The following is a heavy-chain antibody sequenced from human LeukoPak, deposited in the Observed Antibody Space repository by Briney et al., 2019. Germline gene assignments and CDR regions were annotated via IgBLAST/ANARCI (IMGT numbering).Heavy chain of an antibody. J-gene: IGHJ4*02. V-gene: IGHV3-53*01. CDR2: IYSGGST. Sequence: PGGSLRLSCAASELTLSDNYMSWIRQAPGRGLEWVSFIYSGGSTYYADSVKGRFTISRDNSKNTLYLQMNSLRAVDTAVYYCAKDDGWVQYANWGQGTLVTVSS. D-gene: IGHD5-24*01. CDR1: ELTLSDNY. CDR3: AKDDGWVQYAN.